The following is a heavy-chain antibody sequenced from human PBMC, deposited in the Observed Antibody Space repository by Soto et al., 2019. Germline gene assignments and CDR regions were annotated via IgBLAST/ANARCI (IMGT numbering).Heavy chain of an antibody. V-gene: IGHV1-69*12. D-gene: IGHD1-1*01. CDR3: ARATSPPVRGNYYYYGMDV. Sequence: QVQLVQSGAEVKKPGSSVKVSCKASGGTFSSYAISWVRQAPGQGLEWMGGIIPIFGTANYAQKFQGRVTITADEXRGXAXMELSSLRSEDTAVYYCARATSPPVRGNYYYYGMDVWGQGTTVTVSS. CDR2: IIPIFGTA. J-gene: IGHJ6*02. CDR1: GGTFSSYA.